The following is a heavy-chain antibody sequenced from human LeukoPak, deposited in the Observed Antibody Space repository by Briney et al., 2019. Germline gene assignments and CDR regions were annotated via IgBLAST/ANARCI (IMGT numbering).Heavy chain of an antibody. CDR3: ARAQSSVWGVSQDPYYFDY. V-gene: IGHV1-46*01. CDR2: NNPSGGST. J-gene: IGHJ4*02. CDR1: GYTFTSYY. D-gene: IGHD3-10*01. Sequence: ASVKVSCKASGYTFTSYYMHWVRQAPGQGLEWMGINNPSGGSTSYAQKFQGRVTMTRDMSTSTVYMELSSLRSEDTAVYYCARAQSSVWGVSQDPYYFDYWGQGTLVTVSS.